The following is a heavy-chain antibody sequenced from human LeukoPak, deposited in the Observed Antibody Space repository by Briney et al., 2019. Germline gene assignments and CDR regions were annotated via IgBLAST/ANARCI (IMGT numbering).Heavy chain of an antibody. J-gene: IGHJ4*02. CDR1: GFTFSGHW. CDR2: INPDGSIT. V-gene: IGHV3-74*01. D-gene: IGHD6-13*01. Sequence: GGSLRLSCAASGFTFSGHWMHWVRQAPGKGLGWVSRINPDGSITAYADSVKGRFTISRDNAKSTLYLQMNSLRAEDTAVYYCGRPSFPAAAGFGWGQGTLVTVSS. CDR3: GRPSFPAAAGFG.